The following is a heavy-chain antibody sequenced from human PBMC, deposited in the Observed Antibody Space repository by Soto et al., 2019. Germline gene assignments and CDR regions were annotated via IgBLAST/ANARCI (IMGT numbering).Heavy chain of an antibody. CDR1: GYRFTSYG. J-gene: IGHJ6*02. CDR2: INAYNGNT. D-gene: IGHD3-16*01. Sequence: QVQLVQSGAEVKNPWASVKVSCKASGYRFTSYGIGWVRQAPGQGLEWMGWINAYNGNTNYAQNLQGRVTLTTDTATRTAYMELRSLRSNDTSVYYCAMVDVYVTPSPQDVWGQGTTGTVSS. V-gene: IGHV1-18*01. CDR3: AMVDVYVTPSPQDV.